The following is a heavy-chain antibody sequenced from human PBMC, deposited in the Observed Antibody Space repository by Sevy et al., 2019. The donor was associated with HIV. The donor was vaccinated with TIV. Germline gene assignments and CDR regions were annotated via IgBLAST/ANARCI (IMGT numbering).Heavy chain of an antibody. J-gene: IGHJ4*02. Sequence: VGSLRLSCAASGFTFSSHGMHWVHQAPGKALEWVAVKWSDGSNVYYADSVKGRFTISRDNSKNTLYLQMNSLRAEDTAVYYCARVGGGADNHFDFWGQGTLVTVSS. CDR2: KWSDGSNV. D-gene: IGHD3-16*01. V-gene: IGHV3-33*01. CDR1: GFTFSSHG. CDR3: ARVGGGADNHFDF.